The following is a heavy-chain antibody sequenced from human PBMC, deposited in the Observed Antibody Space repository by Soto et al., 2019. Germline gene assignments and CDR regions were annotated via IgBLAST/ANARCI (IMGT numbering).Heavy chain of an antibody. CDR3: AIGCGGYCYFAFDI. CDR2: IKQDGSEK. D-gene: IGHD2-21*01. Sequence: EVQLVESGGGLVQPGGSLRLSCAASGFTFSSYWMSWVRQAPGKGLEWVANIKQDGSEKYYVDSVKGRFTISRDNAKNSLYLQMNSLRADDTAVYYCAIGCGGYCYFAFDIWGQGTMVTVSS. V-gene: IGHV3-7*01. CDR1: GFTFSSYW. J-gene: IGHJ3*02.